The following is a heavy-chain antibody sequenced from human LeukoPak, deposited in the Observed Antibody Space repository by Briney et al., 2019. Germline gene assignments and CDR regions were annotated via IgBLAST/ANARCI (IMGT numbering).Heavy chain of an antibody. Sequence: SLRLSCTASGFTFGDYAMGWVRQAPGKGRVWVGFIRSKASGCTTEYAASVKGRFTISRDDSKSIAYLQMNSLKTEDTAVYYCTRDAKEAENYYYYGMDVWGQGTTVTVSS. CDR1: GFTFGDYA. CDR2: IRSKASGCTT. CDR3: TRDAKEAENYYYYGMDV. V-gene: IGHV3-49*04. J-gene: IGHJ6*02.